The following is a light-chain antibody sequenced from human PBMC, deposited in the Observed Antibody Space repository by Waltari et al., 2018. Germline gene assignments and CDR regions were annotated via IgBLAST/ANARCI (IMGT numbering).Light chain of an antibody. CDR2: DVF. CDR3: QQRSLWPRT. Sequence: EIVLTQSPATLSLSPGDTGTLSCRASQDISTDLAWYQHRPGQAPRLLMYDVFNRATGIPPRFSGSGSGTDFTLTISGLEPEDLAVHFYQQRSLWPRTFGPGTKVEI. V-gene: IGKV3-11*01. CDR1: QDISTD. J-gene: IGKJ1*01.